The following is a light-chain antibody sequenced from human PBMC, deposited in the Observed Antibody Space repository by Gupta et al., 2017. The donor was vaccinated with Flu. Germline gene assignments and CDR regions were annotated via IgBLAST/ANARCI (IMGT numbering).Light chain of an antibody. Sequence: EVVMTQSPATLSVSPGERATLSCRASQSISSNLAWYQQKPGQAPRLLIYGAYTRATGIPARFSGSGSGTEFTLTSSSRQSEDFAVYYCQQYNNWLFGGGTKVEIK. J-gene: IGKJ4*01. V-gene: IGKV3-15*01. CDR2: GAY. CDR1: QSISSN. CDR3: QQYNNWL.